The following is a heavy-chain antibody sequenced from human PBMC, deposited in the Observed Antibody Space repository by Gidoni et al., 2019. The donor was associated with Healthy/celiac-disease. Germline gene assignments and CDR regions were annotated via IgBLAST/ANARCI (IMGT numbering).Heavy chain of an antibody. Sequence: QVQLQESGPGLVKPSQTLSLTCTVPGGSLRSGRYYWSWIRQPAGKGREWIGRIYTSGSTNYNPSLKSRVTISVDTSKNQFSLKLSSVTAADTAVYYCARDSDCSGGSCYPYYYYYGMDVWGQGTTVTVSS. CDR1: GGSLRSGRYY. V-gene: IGHV4-61*02. CDR2: IYTSGST. CDR3: ARDSDCSGGSCYPYYYYYGMDV. D-gene: IGHD2-15*01. J-gene: IGHJ6*02.